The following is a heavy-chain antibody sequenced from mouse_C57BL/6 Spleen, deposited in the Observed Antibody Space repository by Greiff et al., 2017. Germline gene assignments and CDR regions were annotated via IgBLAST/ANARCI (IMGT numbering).Heavy chain of an antibody. Sequence: EVQGVESGGGLVKPGGSLKLSCAASGFTFRDYGMHWVRQAPEKGLEWVAYISSGSSTIYYADTVKGRFTISRDNAKNTLFLQMTSLRSEDTAMYYCARDYGNPWDYWGQGTSVTVSS. D-gene: IGHD2-1*01. V-gene: IGHV5-17*01. CDR1: GFTFRDYG. J-gene: IGHJ4*01. CDR3: ARDYGNPWDY. CDR2: ISSGSSTI.